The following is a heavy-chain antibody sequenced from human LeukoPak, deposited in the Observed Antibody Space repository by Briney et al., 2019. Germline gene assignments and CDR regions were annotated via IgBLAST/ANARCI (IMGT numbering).Heavy chain of an antibody. J-gene: IGHJ4*02. D-gene: IGHD6-6*01. Sequence: PSETLSLTCTVSGASINSHSYYWGWIRQPPGKGLEWIGSVSSSGNTYYNPSLKSRVTISIDTSKNQFSLKLSSVTAADTAVYYCARHRSSSRRFDYWGQGTLVTVSS. CDR3: ARHRSSSRRFDY. CDR2: VSSSGNT. V-gene: IGHV4-39*01. CDR1: GASINSHSYY.